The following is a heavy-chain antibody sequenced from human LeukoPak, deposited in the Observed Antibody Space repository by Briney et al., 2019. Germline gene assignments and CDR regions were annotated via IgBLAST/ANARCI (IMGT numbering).Heavy chain of an antibody. V-gene: IGHV3-30*02. Sequence: GGSLRLSCAASGFIFSSYSMNWVRQAPGKGLEWVAFIRYDGSNKYYADSVKGRFTISRDNSKNTLYLQMNSLRAEDTAVYYCAKEGSYYGSGSSHFDYWGQGTLVTVSS. D-gene: IGHD3-10*01. J-gene: IGHJ4*02. CDR1: GFIFSSYS. CDR2: IRYDGSNK. CDR3: AKEGSYYGSGSSHFDY.